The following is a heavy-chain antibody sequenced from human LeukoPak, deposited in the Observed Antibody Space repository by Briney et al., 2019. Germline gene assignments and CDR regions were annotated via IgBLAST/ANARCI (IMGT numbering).Heavy chain of an antibody. J-gene: IGHJ3*02. Sequence: GRSLRLSCAASGFTFDDYAMHWVRQAPGKGVEWVSGISWNSGSIGYADSVKGRFTISRDNAKNSLYVQMNSLRAEDTALYYCANAGGSSWSGDAFDIWGQGTMVTVPS. D-gene: IGHD6-13*01. V-gene: IGHV3-9*01. CDR3: ANAGGSSWSGDAFDI. CDR1: GFTFDDYA. CDR2: ISWNSGSI.